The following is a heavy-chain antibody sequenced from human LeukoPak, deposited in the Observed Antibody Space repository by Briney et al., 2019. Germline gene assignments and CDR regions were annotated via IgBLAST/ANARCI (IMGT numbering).Heavy chain of an antibody. V-gene: IGHV4-59*01. CDR1: GFTFSNAW. Sequence: GSLRLSCAASGFTFSNAWMSWVRQAPGKGLGWIGYIYYSGSTNYNPSLKSRVTISVDTSKNQFSLKLSSVTAADTAVYYCARVYSSSWLYFDYWGQGTLVTVSS. CDR3: ARVYSSSWLYFDY. D-gene: IGHD6-13*01. J-gene: IGHJ4*02. CDR2: IYYSGST.